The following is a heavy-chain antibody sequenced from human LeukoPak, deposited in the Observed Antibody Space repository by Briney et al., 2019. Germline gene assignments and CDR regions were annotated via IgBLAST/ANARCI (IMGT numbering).Heavy chain of an antibody. Sequence: PGGSLRLSCAASGFTFSNHEMNWVRQAPGKGLEWVSYISSSGSTIYYADSVEGRFTISRDNAKNSLDLQMNSLRAEDTAVYYCARESGFWSGYYSVLDYWGQGTLVTVSS. V-gene: IGHV3-48*03. CDR1: GFTFSNHE. CDR3: ARESGFWSGYYSVLDY. CDR2: ISSSGSTI. J-gene: IGHJ4*02. D-gene: IGHD3-3*01.